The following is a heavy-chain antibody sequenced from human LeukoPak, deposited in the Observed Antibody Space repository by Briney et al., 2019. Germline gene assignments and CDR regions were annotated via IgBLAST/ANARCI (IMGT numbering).Heavy chain of an antibody. Sequence: SETLSLTCTVSGGSISSSSYYWGWIRQPPGKGLEWIGSIYYSGSTYYNPSLKSRVTISVDTSKNQFSLKLSSVTAADTAVYYCAREASKTTAVYWGQGTLVTVSS. V-gene: IGHV4-39*07. J-gene: IGHJ4*02. CDR3: AREASKTTAVY. CDR2: IYYSGST. D-gene: IGHD4-23*01. CDR1: GGSISSSSYY.